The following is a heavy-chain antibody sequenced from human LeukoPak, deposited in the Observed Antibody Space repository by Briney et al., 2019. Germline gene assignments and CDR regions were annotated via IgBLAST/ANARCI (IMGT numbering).Heavy chain of an antibody. V-gene: IGHV4-34*01. Sequence: SETLSLTCAVYGGSFSGYYWSRIRQPPGKGLEWIGEINHSGSTNYNPSLKSRVTISVDTSKNQFSLKLSSVTAADTAVYYCARRQGGYSYGLRGYYYMDVWGKGTTVTISS. CDR1: GGSFSGYY. CDR3: ARRQGGYSYGLRGYYYMDV. CDR2: INHSGST. J-gene: IGHJ6*03. D-gene: IGHD5-18*01.